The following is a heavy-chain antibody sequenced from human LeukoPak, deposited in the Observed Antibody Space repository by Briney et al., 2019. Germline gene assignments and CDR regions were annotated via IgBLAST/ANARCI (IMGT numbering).Heavy chain of an antibody. Sequence: GALRLSCAASGFTFSSYWMNWARQAPGKGLEWVALISYDGSSEYYAGSVKGRFTISRDNSKITVYLQMNSLKAEDTAVYYCAKELYNYGDYGAEGLDVGGQGTTVTVS. CDR1: GFTFSSYW. CDR3: AKELYNYGDYGAEGLDV. V-gene: IGHV3-30*18. J-gene: IGHJ6*02. CDR2: ISYDGSSE. D-gene: IGHD4-17*01.